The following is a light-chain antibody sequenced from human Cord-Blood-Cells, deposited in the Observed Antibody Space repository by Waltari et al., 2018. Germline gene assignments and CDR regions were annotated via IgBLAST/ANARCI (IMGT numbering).Light chain of an antibody. CDR3: SSYTSSSTLYV. CDR1: SSHVGGYNS. CDR2: EVS. V-gene: IGLV2-14*01. Sequence: QSALTQPACVSGSPGQSTTISCTGTSSHVGGYNSVSWYQQHPGKAPKLMIYEVSNRPSGVSNRFSGSKSGNTASLTISGLQAEDEADYYCSSYTSSSTLYVFGTGTKVTVL. J-gene: IGLJ1*01.